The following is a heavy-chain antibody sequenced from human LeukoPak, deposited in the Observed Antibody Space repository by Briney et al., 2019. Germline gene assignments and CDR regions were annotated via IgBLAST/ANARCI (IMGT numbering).Heavy chain of an antibody. V-gene: IGHV3-23*01. CDR2: ISGSGGST. CDR1: GFTFSSYA. D-gene: IGHD4-17*01. J-gene: IGHJ4*02. CDR3: AKKALGVYYGDYPYFDY. Sequence: GGSLRLSCAASGFTFSSYAMSWVRQAPGKGLEWVSAISGSGGSTYYADSVKGRFTISRDNSKNTLYLRMNSLRAEDTAVYYCAKKALGVYYGDYPYFDYWGQGTLVTVSS.